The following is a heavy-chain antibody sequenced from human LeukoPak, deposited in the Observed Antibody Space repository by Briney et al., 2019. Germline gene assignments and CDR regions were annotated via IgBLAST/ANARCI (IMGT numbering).Heavy chain of an antibody. J-gene: IGHJ4*02. Sequence: GGSLRLSCAASGFTFSSYWMSWVRQAPGKGLEWVANIKQDGSEKYYVDSVKGRSTISRDNAKNSLYLQMNSLRAEDTAVYYCANHDYGDFLGYWGQGTLVTVSS. D-gene: IGHD4-17*01. CDR3: ANHDYGDFLGY. CDR1: GFTFSSYW. V-gene: IGHV3-7*03. CDR2: IKQDGSEK.